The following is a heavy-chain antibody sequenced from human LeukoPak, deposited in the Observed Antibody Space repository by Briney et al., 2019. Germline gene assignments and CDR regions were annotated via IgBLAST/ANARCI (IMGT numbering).Heavy chain of an antibody. V-gene: IGHV3-23*01. J-gene: IGHJ4*02. CDR1: GFTFSSYA. CDR2: ISGSGGST. CDR3: AKEYSGYDRGDKPTDY. D-gene: IGHD5-12*01. Sequence: GGSLRLSCAASGFTFSSYAMSWVRQAPWKGLEWVSAISGSGGSTYYADSVKGRFTISRDNSKNTLYLQMNSLRAEDTAVYYCAKEYSGYDRGDKPTDYWGQGTLVTVSS.